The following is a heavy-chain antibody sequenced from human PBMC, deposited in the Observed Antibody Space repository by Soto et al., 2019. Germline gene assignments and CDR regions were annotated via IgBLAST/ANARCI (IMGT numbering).Heavy chain of an antibody. CDR3: ARGGGIAARLFWFDP. V-gene: IGHV1-69*06. D-gene: IGHD6-6*01. CDR1: GGTFSSYA. CDR2: IIPIFGTA. Sequence: QVQLVQSGAEVKKPVSSVKVSCKASGGTFSSYAISWVRQAPGQGLELMGGIIPIFGTANYAQKFQCRVTTTADKSTSTAYMELSSLRSEDTAVYYCARGGGIAARLFWFDPWGQGTLVTVSS. J-gene: IGHJ5*02.